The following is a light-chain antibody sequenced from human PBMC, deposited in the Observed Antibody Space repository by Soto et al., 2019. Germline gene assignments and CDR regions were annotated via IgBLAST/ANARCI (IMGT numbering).Light chain of an antibody. CDR1: QNIRTY. Sequence: DIQVTQSPSSLSASVGDRVTITCRASQNIRTYLNWYQQRPGKPPKLLIHTASTLQSGVPSRFSGRGSGTEFTCTISSLQPEDFATYYCQQTYSIFNSFGQGNKLEIK. CDR2: TAS. CDR3: QQTYSIFNS. J-gene: IGKJ2*03. V-gene: IGKV1-39*01.